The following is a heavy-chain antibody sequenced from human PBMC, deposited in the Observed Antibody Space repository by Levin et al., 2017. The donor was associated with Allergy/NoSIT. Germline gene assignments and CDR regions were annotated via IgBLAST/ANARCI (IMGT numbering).Heavy chain of an antibody. Sequence: GGSLRLSCTGSGFTFGDYAMSWVGQAPGKGLEWVGFIRNKAHGGTTEYAASVKGRLTISRDDSKSIAYLQMNSLKTEDTAVYFCARGGPPNYDYNWGSYRDGYFDYWGQGTLVTVSS. V-gene: IGHV3-49*04. D-gene: IGHD3-16*02. CDR2: IRNKAHGGTT. CDR3: ARGGPPNYDYNWGSYRDGYFDY. J-gene: IGHJ4*02. CDR1: GFTFGDYA.